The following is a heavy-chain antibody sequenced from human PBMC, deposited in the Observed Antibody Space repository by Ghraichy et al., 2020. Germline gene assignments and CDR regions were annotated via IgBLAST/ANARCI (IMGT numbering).Heavy chain of an antibody. CDR3: AKRGIAVAGHDGNFDY. J-gene: IGHJ4*02. CDR2: ISGSGGSI. Sequence: GESLNISCAASGFTFSDYSMSWVRQAPGKGLEWVSAISGSGGSIFYADSVKGRFTISRDNSKNTLYLQMNSLRAEDTAVYYCAKRGIAVAGHDGNFDYWGQGTLVTVSS. CDR1: GFTFSDYS. D-gene: IGHD6-19*01. V-gene: IGHV3-23*01.